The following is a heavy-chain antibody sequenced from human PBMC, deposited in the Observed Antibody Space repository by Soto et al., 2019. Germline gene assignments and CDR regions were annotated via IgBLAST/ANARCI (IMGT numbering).Heavy chain of an antibody. J-gene: IGHJ4*02. Sequence: SETLSLTCTVSGGSISSSSYYWGWIRQPPGKGLEWIGSIYYSGSTYYNPSLKSRVTISVDTSKNQFSLKLSSVTAADTAVYYCARLARTSYNFDYWGQGTLVTVSS. CDR3: ARLARTSYNFDY. D-gene: IGHD4-4*01. CDR2: IYYSGST. CDR1: GGSISSSSYY. V-gene: IGHV4-39*01.